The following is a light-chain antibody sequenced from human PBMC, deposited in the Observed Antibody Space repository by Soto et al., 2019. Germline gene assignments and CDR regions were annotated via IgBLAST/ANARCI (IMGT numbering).Light chain of an antibody. CDR1: QSVSSN. V-gene: IGKV3-15*01. J-gene: IGKJ2*01. CDR2: GAS. CDR3: QQYNNWPQT. Sequence: EIVMTQSPATLSVSPGERATLSCRASQSVSSNLAWYQQKPGQAPRLLIYGASTRATGIPARFSGSGSGTEFTLTISSLQSEDFAVYYRQQYNNWPQTFGQGTKLEIK.